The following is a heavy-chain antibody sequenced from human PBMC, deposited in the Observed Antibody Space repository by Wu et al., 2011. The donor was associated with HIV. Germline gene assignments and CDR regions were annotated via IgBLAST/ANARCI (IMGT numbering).Heavy chain of an antibody. CDR3: TRILGAGSSLY. CDR2: T. D-gene: IGHD3-16*01. J-gene: IGHJ4*02. V-gene: IGHV3-49*02. Sequence: TEYAASVQGRFSISRDDSKSIAYLHMNSLKIEDSAVYYCTRILGAGSSLYWGQGTLVTVSS.